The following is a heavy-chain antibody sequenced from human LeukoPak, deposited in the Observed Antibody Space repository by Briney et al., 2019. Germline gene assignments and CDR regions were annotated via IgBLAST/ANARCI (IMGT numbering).Heavy chain of an antibody. CDR3: ARCSGVFCSSGY. CDR1: GFSFSSYS. CDR2: ISSGTGSYI. V-gene: IGHV3-21*01. D-gene: IGHD6-6*01. Sequence: PGGSLRLSCVASGFSFSSYSMNWVRQAPGKGLEWVSTISSGTGSYIYYADSVRGRFTISRDNAKNSLYLQMNSLRAEDTAVYYCARCSGVFCSSGYWGQGTLVTVSS. J-gene: IGHJ4*02.